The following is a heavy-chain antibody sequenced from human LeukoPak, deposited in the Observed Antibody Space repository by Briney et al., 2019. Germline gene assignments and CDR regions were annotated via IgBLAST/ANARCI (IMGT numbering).Heavy chain of an antibody. J-gene: IGHJ4*02. CDR1: GGSISSYY. CDR3: ARCGGGSCHQFDY. CDR2: IYYSGST. V-gene: IGHV4-59*01. D-gene: IGHD2-2*01. Sequence: SETLSLTCTVSGGSISSYYWSWIRQPPGKRLEWIGYIYYSGSTNYNPSLKSRVTISVDTSKNQFSLKLSSVTAADTAVYYCARCGGGSCHQFDYWGQGTLVTVSS.